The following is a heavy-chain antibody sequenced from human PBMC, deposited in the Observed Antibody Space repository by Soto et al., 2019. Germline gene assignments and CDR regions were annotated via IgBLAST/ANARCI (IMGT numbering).Heavy chain of an antibody. J-gene: IGHJ6*03. CDR2: ISYDGSNK. Sequence: GGSLRLSCAASGFTFSSYGMHWVRQAPGKGLEWVAVISYDGSNKYYADSVKGRFTISRDNFKNTLYLQMNSLRAEDTAVYYCAKWGYYDILTGPYMDVWGQGTTVTVSS. D-gene: IGHD3-9*01. CDR1: GFTFSSYG. CDR3: AKWGYYDILTGPYMDV. V-gene: IGHV3-30*18.